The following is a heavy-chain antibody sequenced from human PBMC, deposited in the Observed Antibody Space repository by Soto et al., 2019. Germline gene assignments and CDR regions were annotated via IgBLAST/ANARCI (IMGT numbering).Heavy chain of an antibody. CDR1: GGSVSDGGFS. D-gene: IGHD2-2*01. V-gene: IGHV4-31*03. Sequence: SETLSLTCTVSGGSVSDGGFSWCWIRQHPGKGLEWIGYIYNSGGADYNPSLKSRVTISIDTSKNQFSLKLSSVTAADTAVYYCASLGYCSSTSCYPPYYGMDVWGQGTTVTVSS. CDR3: ASLGYCSSTSCYPPYYGMDV. CDR2: IYNSGGA. J-gene: IGHJ6*02.